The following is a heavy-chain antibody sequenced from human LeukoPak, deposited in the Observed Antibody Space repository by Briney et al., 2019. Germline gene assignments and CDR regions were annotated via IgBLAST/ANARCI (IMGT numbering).Heavy chain of an antibody. J-gene: IGHJ4*02. CDR1: GFTFSTYA. D-gene: IGHD3-9*01. CDR3: AKTVYDILTGVDY. CDR2: ISGSGGST. Sequence: PGGSLGLSCAASGFTFSTYAMSWVRQAPGKGLEWVSVISGSGGSTYYADSVKGRFTISRDNSNNTLYLQMNSLRAEDTAVYYCAKTVYDILTGVDYWGQGTLVTVSS. V-gene: IGHV3-23*01.